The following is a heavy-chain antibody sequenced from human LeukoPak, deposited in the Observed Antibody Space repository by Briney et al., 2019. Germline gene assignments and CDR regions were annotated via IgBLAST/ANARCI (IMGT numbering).Heavy chain of an antibody. Sequence: ASVKVSCKASGYTFTNYTIHWVRQAPGQRLEWMGWINAGNGNTKYSQKFQGRVTITRDTSASVVYMELSSLRYEDTAVYYCARDGYDADGYLDYWGQGALVPVSS. D-gene: IGHD5-12*01. V-gene: IGHV1-3*01. J-gene: IGHJ4*02. CDR1: GYTFTNYT. CDR3: ARDGYDADGYLDY. CDR2: INAGNGNT.